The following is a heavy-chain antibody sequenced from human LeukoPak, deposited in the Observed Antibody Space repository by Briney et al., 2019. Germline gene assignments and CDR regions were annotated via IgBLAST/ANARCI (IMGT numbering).Heavy chain of an antibody. D-gene: IGHD1-26*01. Sequence: SETLSLTCSVSGGSTSSYYWSWIRQPPGKGLEWIGSIYYSGGTNYNPSLKSRVTISVDTSRNQFSLTLSSVTAADAAIYYCARQSARLFTYSGSFHFDYWGQGTLVTVSS. V-gene: IGHV4-59*08. CDR1: GGSTSSYY. CDR2: IYYSGGT. CDR3: ARQSARLFTYSGSFHFDY. J-gene: IGHJ4*02.